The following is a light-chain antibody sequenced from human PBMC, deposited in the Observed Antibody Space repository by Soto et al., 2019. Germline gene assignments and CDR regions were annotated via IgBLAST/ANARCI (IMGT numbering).Light chain of an antibody. CDR3: QQSGSSPPIT. CDR2: GTS. CDR1: QSVRSI. J-gene: IGKJ5*01. V-gene: IGKV3-20*01. Sequence: EIVMTQSPATLSVSAGERATLSCRARQSVRSILAWYQQKPGQAPRLLIYGTSTRATGIPGRFSGSGSGTDFTLTISRLEPEDFAVYYCQQSGSSPPITFGQGTRLEIK.